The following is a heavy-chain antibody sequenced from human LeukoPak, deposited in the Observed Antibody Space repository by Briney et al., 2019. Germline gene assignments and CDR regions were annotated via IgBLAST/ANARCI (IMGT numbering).Heavy chain of an antibody. D-gene: IGHD6-19*01. CDR3: ARSPDSGWSIYYGMDV. V-gene: IGHV4-34*01. CDR1: GGSFSGYY. Sequence: SETLSLTCAVYGGSFSGYYWSWIRQPPGKGLEWIGEINHSGSTNYNPSLKSRVTISVDTSKNQFSLKLSSVTAADTAVYYCARSPDSGWSIYYGMDVWGQGTTVAVSS. J-gene: IGHJ6*02. CDR2: INHSGST.